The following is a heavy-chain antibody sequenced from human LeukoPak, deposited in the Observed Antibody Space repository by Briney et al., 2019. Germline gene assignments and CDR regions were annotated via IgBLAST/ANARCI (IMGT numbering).Heavy chain of an antibody. Sequence: ASVKVSCKASGYTFTSYAMHWVRQAPGQRLEWMGWINAGNGNTKYSQKLQGRVTMTTDTSTSTAYMELRSLRSDDTAVYYCARDADYNSGDYWGQGTLVTVSS. J-gene: IGHJ4*02. CDR2: INAGNGNT. V-gene: IGHV1-3*01. CDR1: GYTFTSYA. CDR3: ARDADYNSGDY. D-gene: IGHD1-1*01.